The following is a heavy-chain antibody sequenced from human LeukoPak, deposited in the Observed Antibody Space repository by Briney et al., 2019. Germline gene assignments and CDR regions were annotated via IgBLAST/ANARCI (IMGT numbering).Heavy chain of an antibody. CDR1: GGSISSYY. V-gene: IGHV4-4*07. CDR2: IYTSGST. Sequence: SETLSLTCTVSGGSISSYYWSWIRQPAGKGLEWIGRIYTSGSTNYNPSLKSRVTMSVDTSKNQFSLKLSSVTAADTAVYYCARLPLPYGSGSYYRNYFDYWGQGTLVTVSS. CDR3: ARLPLPYGSGSYYRNYFDY. D-gene: IGHD3-10*01. J-gene: IGHJ4*02.